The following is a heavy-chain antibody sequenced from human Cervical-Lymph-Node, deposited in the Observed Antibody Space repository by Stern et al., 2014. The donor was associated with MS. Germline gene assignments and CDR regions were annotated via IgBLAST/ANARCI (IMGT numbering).Heavy chain of an antibody. V-gene: IGHV5-51*01. CDR2: IYPGDSET. J-gene: IGHJ4*02. D-gene: IGHD1-14*01. CDR3: ARQTTAWASDV. CDR1: GYKFSIYW. Sequence: DQLVQSGAELIRPGESLKISCKGSGYKFSIYWIAWVRQMPGKGLEWMGIIYPGDSETRYSPSVQGQVTRSADKSTSTAYLQWSSLNASDTAMYFCARQTTAWASDVWGQGTLVTVSS.